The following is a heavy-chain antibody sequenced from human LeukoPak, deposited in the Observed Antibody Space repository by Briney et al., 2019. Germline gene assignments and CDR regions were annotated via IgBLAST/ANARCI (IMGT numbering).Heavy chain of an antibody. Sequence: PGGSLRLSCGASGFSFSSYWMSWVRQAPGKGLEWVANIKQDGSEKYYVDSVKGRFTISRDNAKNSLYLQMNSLRAEDTAVYYCASPFWSGSYGMDVWGQGTTVTVSS. CDR1: GFSFSSYW. CDR3: ASPFWSGSYGMDV. J-gene: IGHJ6*02. D-gene: IGHD3-3*01. CDR2: IKQDGSEK. V-gene: IGHV3-7*05.